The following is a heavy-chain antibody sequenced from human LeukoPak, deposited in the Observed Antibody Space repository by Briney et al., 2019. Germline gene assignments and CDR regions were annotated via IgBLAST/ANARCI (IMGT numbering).Heavy chain of an antibody. J-gene: IGHJ4*02. V-gene: IGHV4-34*01. Sequence: SETLSLTCAVYGGSFSGYYSSWIRQPPGKGLEWIGEINHRGSTNYNPSLKSRVTISVDTSKNQFSLKLSSVTAADTAVYYCARARIAVAGTYFDYWGQGTLVTVSS. CDR1: GGSFSGYY. D-gene: IGHD6-19*01. CDR3: ARARIAVAGTYFDY. CDR2: INHRGST.